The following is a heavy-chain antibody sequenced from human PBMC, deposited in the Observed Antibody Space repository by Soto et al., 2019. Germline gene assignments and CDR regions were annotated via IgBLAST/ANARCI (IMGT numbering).Heavy chain of an antibody. CDR3: ARDRYTTDKCYTHRFDV. D-gene: IGHD3-16*02. CDR1: GYTFTSYG. V-gene: IGHV1-18*04. J-gene: IGHJ6*02. Sequence: ASVKVSCKSSGYTFTSYGVSWVRQAPGQGLEWLGWISVYTGNTKQAQKFQDRVTLTTEASTSTAYLELRSLRSDDTAVYYCARDRYTTDKCYTHRFDVWGQGTTVTVSS. CDR2: ISVYTGNT.